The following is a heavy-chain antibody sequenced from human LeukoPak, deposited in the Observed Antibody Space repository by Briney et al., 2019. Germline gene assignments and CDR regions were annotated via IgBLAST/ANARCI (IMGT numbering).Heavy chain of an antibody. CDR1: GGSISNYY. V-gene: IGHV4-59*12. J-gene: IGHJ5*02. D-gene: IGHD3-22*01. CDR2: FYYSGST. CDR3: ARGRYYDSSGYYYDWFDP. Sequence: PSETLSLTCTVSGGSISNYYWSWIRQPPGKGLEWIGYFYYSGSTYYNPSLKSRVTISVDTSKNQFSLKLSSVTAADTAVYYCARGRYYDSSGYYYDWFDPWGQGTLVTASS.